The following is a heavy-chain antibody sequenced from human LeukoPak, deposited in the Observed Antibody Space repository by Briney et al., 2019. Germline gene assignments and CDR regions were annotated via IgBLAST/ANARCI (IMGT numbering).Heavy chain of an antibody. CDR1: GGSFSGYY. CDR2: INHSGST. J-gene: IGHJ4*02. CDR3: ARSGAWSTLDY. Sequence: PSETLSLTCAVYGGSFSGYYWSWIRQPPGKGLEWIGEINHSGSTNYNPSLKSRVTISVDTSKNQFSLKLSSVTAADTAVYYCARSGAWSTLDYWGQGTLVTVSS. V-gene: IGHV4-34*01. D-gene: IGHD5/OR15-5a*01.